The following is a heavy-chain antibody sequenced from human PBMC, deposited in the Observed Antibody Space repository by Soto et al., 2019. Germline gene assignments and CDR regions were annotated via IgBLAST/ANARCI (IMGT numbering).Heavy chain of an antibody. CDR2: INHSGST. Sequence: PSETLSLTCAVYGGSFSGYYWSWIRQPPGKGLERIGEINHSGSTNYNPSLKSRVTISVDTSKNQFSLKLSSVTAADTAVYYCVRGLATVTTSLKYYFDYWGQGTLVTVSS. J-gene: IGHJ4*02. CDR1: GGSFSGYY. D-gene: IGHD4-17*01. V-gene: IGHV4-34*01. CDR3: VRGLATVTTSLKYYFDY.